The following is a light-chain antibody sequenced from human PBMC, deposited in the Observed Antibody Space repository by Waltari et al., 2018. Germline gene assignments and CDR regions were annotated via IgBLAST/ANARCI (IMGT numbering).Light chain of an antibody. J-gene: IGLJ2*01. CDR2: DFN. Sequence: QSALTQPRSVSGSPGQSVSISCTGTSRDVGGYNYVSWYRQHPGKAPTMIIFDFNKRPSGVPVRVSGSKSGNTASLTISGLQAEDEADYYCCSYAGTSSLTFGGGTQLTVL. CDR3: CSYAGTSSLT. CDR1: SRDVGGYNY. V-gene: IGLV2-11*01.